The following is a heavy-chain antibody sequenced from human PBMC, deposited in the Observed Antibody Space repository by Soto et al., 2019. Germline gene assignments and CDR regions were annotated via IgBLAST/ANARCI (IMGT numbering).Heavy chain of an antibody. CDR1: GYTFTSYD. Sequence: ASVKVSCKASGYTFTSYDINWVRQATGQGLEWMGWMNPNSGNTGYAQKFRGRVTMTRNPSMSTAYMELTSLRAEDTAVYYCARGCGSSASCDKGVDSYYYAMYVWGQGTTVTVSS. V-gene: IGHV1-8*01. CDR2: MNPNSGNT. CDR3: ARGCGSSASCDKGVDSYYYAMYV. J-gene: IGHJ6*02. D-gene: IGHD2-2*02.